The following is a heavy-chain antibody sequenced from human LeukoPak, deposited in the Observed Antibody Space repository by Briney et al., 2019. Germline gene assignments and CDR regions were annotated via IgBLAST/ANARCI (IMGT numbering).Heavy chain of an antibody. Sequence: SETLSLTCTVSGGSISSYYWSRIRQPPGKGLEWIGCIYYSGSTNYNPSLKSRVTISVDTSKNQFSLKLSSVTAADTAVYYCAREGLNMVRGVIPKEAWGWFDPWGQGTLVTVSS. CDR2: IYYSGST. V-gene: IGHV4-59*12. CDR1: GGSISSYY. CDR3: AREGLNMVRGVIPKEAWGWFDP. D-gene: IGHD3-10*01. J-gene: IGHJ5*02.